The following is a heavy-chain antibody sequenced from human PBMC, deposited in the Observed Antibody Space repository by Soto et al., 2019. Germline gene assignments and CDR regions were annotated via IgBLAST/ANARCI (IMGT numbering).Heavy chain of an antibody. D-gene: IGHD6-19*01. J-gene: IGHJ4*02. CDR1: GGNMTSDYYY. CDR2: IYHTGGR. V-gene: IGHV4-30-4*01. Sequence: QVQLQESGPRLVKPSQTLSLTCIVSGGNMTSDYYYLSWIRQPPGKVLEWIGYIYHTGGRYYNPSLKSRVTLSVDTSKNQFSLTMSSVPAADTAIYYCARDYRSGYDNWGQVILVSVYS. CDR3: ARDYRSGYDN.